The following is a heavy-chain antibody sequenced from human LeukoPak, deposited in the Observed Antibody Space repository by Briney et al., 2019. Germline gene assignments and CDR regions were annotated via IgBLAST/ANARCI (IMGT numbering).Heavy chain of an antibody. V-gene: IGHV1-2*02. D-gene: IGHD4-17*01. CDR2: INPNSGGT. Sequence: ASVKVSCKASGYTFTGYYMHWVRQAPGQGLEWMGWINPNSGGTNYAQKFQGRVTMTRDTSISTAYMELSRLRSDDTAVYYCARGYGANAYYYYMDVWGKGTTATVSS. CDR1: GYTFTGYY. J-gene: IGHJ6*03. CDR3: ARGYGANAYYYYMDV.